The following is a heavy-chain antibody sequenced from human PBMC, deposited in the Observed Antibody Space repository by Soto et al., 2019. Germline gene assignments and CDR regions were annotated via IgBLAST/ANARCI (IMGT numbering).Heavy chain of an antibody. Sequence: QVQLVQSGAEVKKPGASVKVSCKASGYTFTSYGISWVRQAPGQGLEWMGWISAYNGNTNYAQKLQGRVTMTTDTATSTAYMELRSLRSDDTAVYYCARGQVEMATNPIYYYYGMDVWGQGTTVTVSS. J-gene: IGHJ6*02. CDR2: ISAYNGNT. D-gene: IGHD5-12*01. CDR3: ARGQVEMATNPIYYYYGMDV. V-gene: IGHV1-18*01. CDR1: GYTFTSYG.